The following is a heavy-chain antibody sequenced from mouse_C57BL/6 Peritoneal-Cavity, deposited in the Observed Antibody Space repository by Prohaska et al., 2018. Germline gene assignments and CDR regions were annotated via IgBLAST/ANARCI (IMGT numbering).Heavy chain of an antibody. CDR3: ARFRSNYFDY. V-gene: IGHV1-42*01. D-gene: IGHD1-1*01. CDR1: GYSFTGYN. CDR2: INPSTDGT. J-gene: IGHJ2*01. Sequence: SCKASGYSFTGYNTNWVKQSPEKSLEWIGEINPSTDGTTYNQKFKAKATLTVDKSSSTAYMQLKSLTSEDSAVYYCARFRSNYFDYWGQGTTLTVSS.